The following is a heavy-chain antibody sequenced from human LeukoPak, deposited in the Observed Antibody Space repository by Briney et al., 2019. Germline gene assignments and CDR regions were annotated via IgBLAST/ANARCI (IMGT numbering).Heavy chain of an antibody. J-gene: IGHJ6*03. CDR3: AKVLGAAPDHFYYYMDV. CDR2: INPNSGGT. D-gene: IGHD6-13*01. Sequence: GASVKVSCKASGYTFTGFYIHWVRQAPGQGLEWMGWINPNSGGTNYAQKFQGRVTMTRDTSISTAYMELSRLRSDDTAVYYCAKVLGAAPDHFYYYMDVWGKGTTVTVSS. CDR1: GYTFTGFY. V-gene: IGHV1-2*02.